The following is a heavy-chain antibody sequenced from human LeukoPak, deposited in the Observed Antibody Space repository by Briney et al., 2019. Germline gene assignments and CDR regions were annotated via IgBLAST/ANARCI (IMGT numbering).Heavy chain of an antibody. CDR3: ARALTDDSSGYYPSCDI. V-gene: IGHV1-69*04. J-gene: IGHJ3*02. D-gene: IGHD3-22*01. CDR1: GVTLSSYA. Sequence: SVNLSCKASGVTLSSYAISWVRRAPGPGLEWRGRISPILGISNNAQKFHGTVTITADKTTSTAYLESSSLRSEDTAVYYCARALTDDSSGYYPSCDIWGQGTMVTVSS. CDR2: ISPILGIS.